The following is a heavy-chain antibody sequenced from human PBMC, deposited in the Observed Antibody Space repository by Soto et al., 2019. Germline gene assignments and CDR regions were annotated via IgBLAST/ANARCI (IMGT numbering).Heavy chain of an antibody. CDR3: ARRASSSVTTPYGMDV. J-gene: IGHJ6*02. V-gene: IGHV5-51*01. Sequence: PGESLKISCRGSGYSFSSYWIAWVRQMPGKGLEWMGIIYPGDSDTRYSPSFQGQVTISADKSVSTAYLQWSSLKASGTAMYYCARRASSSVTTPYGMDVWGQGTTVTVSS. CDR1: GYSFSSYW. D-gene: IGHD6-6*01. CDR2: IYPGDSDT.